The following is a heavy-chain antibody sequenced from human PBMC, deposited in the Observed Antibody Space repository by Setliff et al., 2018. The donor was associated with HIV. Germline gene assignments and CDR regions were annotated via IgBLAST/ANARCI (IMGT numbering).Heavy chain of an antibody. CDR3: ARSVGATGFYYYYYYMDV. Sequence: KTSETLSLTCTVSGGSISSSSYYWGWIRQPPGKGLEWIGSIYYSGSTYYNPSLKSRVTISVDTSKNQFSLKLSSVTAADTAVYYCARSVGATGFYYYYYYMDVWGKGTTVTSP. CDR2: IYYSGST. CDR1: GGSISSSSYY. D-gene: IGHD1-26*01. V-gene: IGHV4-39*07. J-gene: IGHJ6*03.